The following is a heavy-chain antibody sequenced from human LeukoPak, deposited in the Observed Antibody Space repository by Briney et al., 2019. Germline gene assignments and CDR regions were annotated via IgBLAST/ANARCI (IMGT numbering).Heavy chain of an antibody. V-gene: IGHV1-2*02. Sequence: ASVKVSCKASGYTFTGYYMHWVRQAPGQGLEWMGWINPNSGGTNYAQKFQGRVTMTRDTSISTAYMELSRLRSDDTAVYYCARAPDGYNYGSDYWGQGTLGTLSS. CDR1: GYTFTGYY. J-gene: IGHJ4*02. CDR2: INPNSGGT. D-gene: IGHD5-24*01. CDR3: ARAPDGYNYGSDY.